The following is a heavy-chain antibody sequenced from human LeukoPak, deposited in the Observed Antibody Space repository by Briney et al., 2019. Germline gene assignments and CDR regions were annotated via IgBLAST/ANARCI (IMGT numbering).Heavy chain of an antibody. D-gene: IGHD3-22*01. CDR2: ISGNSGTT. Sequence: GESLRLSCAASGFTFNAYALSWVRQAPGKGLEWVSVISGNSGTTYYADSVKGRFTTSRDNSKRTLYLQMSSLGADDTAVYYCAKDRDSSGRYRFDYWGQGTLVTVPS. J-gene: IGHJ4*02. CDR1: GFTFNAYA. CDR3: AKDRDSSGRYRFDY. V-gene: IGHV3-23*01.